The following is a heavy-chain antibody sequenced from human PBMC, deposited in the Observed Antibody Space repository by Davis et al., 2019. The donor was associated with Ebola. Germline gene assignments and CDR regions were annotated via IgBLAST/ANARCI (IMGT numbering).Heavy chain of an antibody. V-gene: IGHV3-49*04. D-gene: IGHD4-17*01. CDR3: TITTVHVDY. Sequence: GGSLRLSCTASGFTFGDYAMSWVRQAPGKGLEWVGFIRSKAYGGTTEYAASVKGRFTISRDDSKSIAYLQMNSLKTEDTAVYYCTITTVHVDYWGQETLVTVSS. CDR2: IRSKAYGGTT. CDR1: GFTFGDYA. J-gene: IGHJ4*02.